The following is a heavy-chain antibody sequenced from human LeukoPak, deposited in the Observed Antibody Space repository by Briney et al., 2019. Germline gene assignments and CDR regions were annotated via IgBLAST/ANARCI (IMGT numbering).Heavy chain of an antibody. Sequence: GRSLRLSCTASGFTFGDYAMSWVRQAPGKGLEWVGFIRSKAYGGTTEYAASVKGRFTISRDDSKSIAYLQMNSLKTEDTAVYYCTRVKGGSGSYPFDYWGQGTLVTVSS. D-gene: IGHD3-10*01. CDR1: GFTFGDYA. V-gene: IGHV3-49*04. CDR3: TRVKGGSGSYPFDY. CDR2: IRSKAYGGTT. J-gene: IGHJ4*02.